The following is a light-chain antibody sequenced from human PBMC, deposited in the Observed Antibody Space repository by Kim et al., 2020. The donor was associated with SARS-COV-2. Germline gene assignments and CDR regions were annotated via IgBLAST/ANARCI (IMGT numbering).Light chain of an antibody. V-gene: IGKV2-30*01. J-gene: IGKJ1*01. CDR3: MQGSHWPPT. CDR1: KNQVSSDGNVY. CDR2: RVS. Sequence: PASIPCRSSKNQVSSDGNVYLNWFPQRTGKSPRRILYRVSSGDSGVPDRFSGSGSGTDFTLKISRVEAEYVGIYYCMQGSHWPPTFGQGTKVDIK.